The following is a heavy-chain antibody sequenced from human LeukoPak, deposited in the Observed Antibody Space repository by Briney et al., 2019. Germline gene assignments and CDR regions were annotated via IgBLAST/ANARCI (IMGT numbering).Heavy chain of an antibody. CDR2: IKSKTDGGTT. CDR3: TAGTVAGSV. V-gene: IGHV3-15*01. D-gene: IGHD6-19*01. CDR1: GFTFSNAW. Sequence: GGSLRLSCAASGFTFSNAWMSWVRQAPGKGLEWVSRIKSKTDGGTTDYAAPVKGRFTISRDDSKNTLYLQMNSLKTEDTAVYYCTAGTVAGSVWGQGTLVTVSS. J-gene: IGHJ4*02.